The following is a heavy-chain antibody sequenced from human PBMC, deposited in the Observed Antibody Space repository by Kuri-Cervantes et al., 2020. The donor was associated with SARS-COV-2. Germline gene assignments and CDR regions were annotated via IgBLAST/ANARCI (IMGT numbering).Heavy chain of an antibody. Sequence: ESLKISCAASGGSISSSSYYWGWIRQPPGKGLEWIGSIYYSGSTYYNPSLKSRVTISVDTSKNQFSLKLSSVTAADTAVYYCARHEWEPYYFDYWGQGTLVTVSS. CDR1: GGSISSSSYY. CDR3: ARHEWEPYYFDY. J-gene: IGHJ4*02. V-gene: IGHV4-39*01. D-gene: IGHD1-26*01. CDR2: IYYSGST.